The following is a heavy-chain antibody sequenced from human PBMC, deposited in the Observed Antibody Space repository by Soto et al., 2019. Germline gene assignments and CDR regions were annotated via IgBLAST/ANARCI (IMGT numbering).Heavy chain of an antibody. D-gene: IGHD2-15*01. J-gene: IGHJ4*02. CDR1: GFTFSSYG. Sequence: QVQLVESGGGVVQPGRALRLSCAASGFTFSSYGMHWVRQAPGKGREWVAGISSAGSNKYSADAVKGRITISRDNSKNTMYLQMNSLRAEDTAGYYCAKTNLVVVEATDFYYWGQGTLVTVSS. CDR2: ISSAGSNK. CDR3: AKTNLVVVEATDFYY. V-gene: IGHV3-30*18.